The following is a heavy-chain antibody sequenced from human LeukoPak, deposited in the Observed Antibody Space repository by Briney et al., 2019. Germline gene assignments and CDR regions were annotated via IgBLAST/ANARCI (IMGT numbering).Heavy chain of an antibody. D-gene: IGHD1-26*01. V-gene: IGHV4-38-2*02. J-gene: IGHJ4*02. CDR2: IYHSGST. Sequence: SETLSLTCTVSGYSISSGYYWGWIRQPPEKGLEWIGSIYHSGSTYYNPSLKSRVTISVDTSKNQFSLKLSSVTAADTAVYYCAREAEWELYQTYYFDYWGQGTLVTVSS. CDR3: AREAEWELYQTYYFDY. CDR1: GYSISSGYY.